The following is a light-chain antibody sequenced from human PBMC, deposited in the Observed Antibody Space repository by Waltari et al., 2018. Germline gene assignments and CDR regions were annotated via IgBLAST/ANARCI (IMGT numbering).Light chain of an antibody. CDR3: CSYAGRSTLV. CDR1: SRDVGASTL. V-gene: IGLV2-23*02. CDR2: EVN. Sequence: QSALTQPASVSGSPGQSITISCSGTSRDVGASTLISWYQQHPGQVPTLMIYEVNKRPSGVSNRFSGSKSDNTASLTISGLQAEDEADYYCCSYAGRSTLVFGGGTKLTVL. J-gene: IGLJ3*02.